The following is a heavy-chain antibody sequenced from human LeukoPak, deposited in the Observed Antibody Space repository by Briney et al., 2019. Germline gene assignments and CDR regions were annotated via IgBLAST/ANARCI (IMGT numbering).Heavy chain of an antibody. J-gene: IGHJ4*02. V-gene: IGHV1-46*01. Sequence: GASVKVSCTASGYTFANYYMHWVRQAPGQGLEWVGVINPSGGSTIFAQKFQGRVAMASDTSTSTVYMDLSSLSSDDSAVYSCARATGSTYGYGPDYWGQGTLVTVSS. CDR3: ARATGSTYGYGPDY. D-gene: IGHD5-18*01. CDR2: INPSGGST. CDR1: GYTFANYY.